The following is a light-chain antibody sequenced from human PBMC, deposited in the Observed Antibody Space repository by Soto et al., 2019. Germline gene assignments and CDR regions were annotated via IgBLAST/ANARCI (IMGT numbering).Light chain of an antibody. CDR2: DVS. J-gene: IGLJ1*01. CDR1: SSDVGGYNY. Sequence: QSALTQPASVSGSPGQSITITCTGTSSDVGGYNYVSWYQQHPGKAPKLMIYDVSNRPSGVSNRFSVSKPGNTASLTISGLQAEDEADYSCSSYTSSSTDVFGTGTKVPVL. V-gene: IGLV2-14*01. CDR3: SSYTSSSTDV.